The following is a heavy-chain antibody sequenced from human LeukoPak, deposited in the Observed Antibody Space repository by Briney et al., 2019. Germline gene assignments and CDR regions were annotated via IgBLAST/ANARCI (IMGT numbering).Heavy chain of an antibody. V-gene: IGHV1-2*02. D-gene: IGHD1-1*01. Sequence: GASVKVSCKASGYTFTGYYMHWVRQAPGQGLEWMGWINPNSGGTNYAQKFQGRVTMTRDTSISTAYMELSRLRSDDTAVYYCARDLQLERLGGRWFDPWGQGTLVTVSS. CDR2: INPNSGGT. CDR3: ARDLQLERLGGRWFDP. CDR1: GYTFTGYY. J-gene: IGHJ5*02.